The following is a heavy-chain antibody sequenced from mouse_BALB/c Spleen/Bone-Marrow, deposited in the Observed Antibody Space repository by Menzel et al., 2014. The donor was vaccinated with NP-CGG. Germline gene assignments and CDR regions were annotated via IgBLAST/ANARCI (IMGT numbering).Heavy chain of an antibody. J-gene: IGHJ4*01. CDR3: ARSGKVRNAMDY. V-gene: IGHV1S137*01. Sequence: QVQLQQSGAKLVRPGVSVKISCKGSGYTFTDHAIHWVKRSHAKSLEWIGVISGYYGDAIYNQKFKGKATMTVGKSSSTAYMQLARLTSEDSAIYYCARSGKVRNAMDYWGQGTSVTVSS. CDR1: GYTFTDHA. D-gene: IGHD2-14*01. CDR2: ISGYYGDA.